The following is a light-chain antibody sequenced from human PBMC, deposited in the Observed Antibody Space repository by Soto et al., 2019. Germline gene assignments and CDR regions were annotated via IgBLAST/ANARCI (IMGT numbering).Light chain of an antibody. CDR1: QSLLHCNGYNY. CDR3: QQYGSSGT. Sequence: DIVMTQSPLSLPVTPGEPAAISCRSSQSLLHCNGYNYLHWYLQKPGQSPQLLIYLGSNRATGIPDRFSGSGSGTDFTLTISRLEPEDFAVYYCQQYGSSGTFGQGTKVDI. J-gene: IGKJ1*01. CDR2: LGS. V-gene: IGKV2-28*01.